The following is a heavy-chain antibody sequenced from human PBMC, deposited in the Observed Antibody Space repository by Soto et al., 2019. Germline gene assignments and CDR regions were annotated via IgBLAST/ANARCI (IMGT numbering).Heavy chain of an antibody. V-gene: IGHV4-31*03. CDR2: IYYSGST. Sequence: TLSLTCTVTGGSISSGGYYWSWIRQHPGKGLEWIGYIYYSGSTYYNPSLKSRVTISVDTSKNQFSLKLSSVTAADTAVYYCARGSLLLENDYWGQGTLVTVS. D-gene: IGHD2-15*01. CDR1: GGSISSGGYY. J-gene: IGHJ4*02. CDR3: ARGSLLLENDY.